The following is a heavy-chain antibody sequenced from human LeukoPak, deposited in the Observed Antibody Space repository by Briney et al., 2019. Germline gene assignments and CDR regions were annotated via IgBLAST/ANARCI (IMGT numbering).Heavy chain of an antibody. CDR3: ARAVGDYAESRYFDL. Sequence: GGSLRLSCAASGFTFSSYWMSWVRQAPGKGLEWVANIKQDGSEKYYVDSVKGRFTISRDNAKNSLYLQMNSLRAEDTAVYYCARAVGDYAESRYFDLWGRGTLVTVSS. CDR1: GFTFSSYW. J-gene: IGHJ2*01. V-gene: IGHV3-7*01. CDR2: IKQDGSEK. D-gene: IGHD4-17*01.